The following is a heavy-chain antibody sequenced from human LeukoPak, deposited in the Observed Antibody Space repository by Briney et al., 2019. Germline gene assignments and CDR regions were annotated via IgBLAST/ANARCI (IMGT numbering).Heavy chain of an antibody. CDR1: GGSISSNVYY. Sequence: XETXSXXXTVSGGSISSNVYYWGWIRQPPGKGLEWIGSIYYSGRTYYNPSLKSRVTISIDTSKKQFSLKLISVTAADTAVYYCARGRYGDYYFDLWGRGTLVTVSS. CDR3: ARGRYGDYYFDL. CDR2: IYYSGRT. V-gene: IGHV4-39*07. J-gene: IGHJ2*01. D-gene: IGHD4-17*01.